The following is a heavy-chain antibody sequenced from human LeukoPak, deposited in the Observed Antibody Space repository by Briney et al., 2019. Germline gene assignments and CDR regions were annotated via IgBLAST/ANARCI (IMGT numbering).Heavy chain of an antibody. Sequence: SVNLSCKLSGGTFSSYAISWVRQAPGHGLEWMGGFIPIFGTANYAQKLPGRVTIPTDESTSTAYTELSRLISAPPAGFYLARFDGSYLDYWGREARVTVSS. CDR2: FIPIFGTA. D-gene: IGHD1-26*01. CDR1: GGTFSSYA. CDR3: ARFDGSYLDY. J-gene: IGHJ4*02. V-gene: IGHV1-69*05.